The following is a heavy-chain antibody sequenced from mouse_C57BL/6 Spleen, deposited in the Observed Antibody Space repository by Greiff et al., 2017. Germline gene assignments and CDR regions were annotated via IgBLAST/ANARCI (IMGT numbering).Heavy chain of an antibody. Sequence: EVMLVESGGGLVKPGGSLKLSCAASGFTFSDYGMHWVRQAPEKGLEWVAYISSGSSTNYYADTVKGRFTISRDNAKNTLFLQMTSLRSEDTAMYYCARPPTVASTGDYWGQGTSVTVSS. CDR2: ISSGSSTN. V-gene: IGHV5-17*01. CDR1: GFTFSDYG. J-gene: IGHJ4*01. CDR3: ARPPTVASTGDY. D-gene: IGHD1-1*01.